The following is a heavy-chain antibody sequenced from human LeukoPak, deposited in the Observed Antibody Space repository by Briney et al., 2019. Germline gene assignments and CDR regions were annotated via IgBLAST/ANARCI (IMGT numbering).Heavy chain of an antibody. CDR2: IGTAGDT. J-gene: IGHJ3*01. Sequence: PGGSLKLSCAASGFTFSSSDMHWVRHAPGKGLEWVSGIGTAGDTYYADSVKGRFTISRENGQNSLYLQMNSLRAGDTAVYYCAREQGWYTSQRGAFDFGGQGTVVTVSA. CDR3: AREQGWYTSQRGAFDF. D-gene: IGHD6-19*01. V-gene: IGHV3-13*01. CDR1: GFTFSSSD.